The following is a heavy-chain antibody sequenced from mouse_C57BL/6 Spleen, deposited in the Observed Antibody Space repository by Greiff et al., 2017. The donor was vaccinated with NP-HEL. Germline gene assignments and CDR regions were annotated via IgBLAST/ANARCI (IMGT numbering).Heavy chain of an antibody. V-gene: IGHV1-47*01. Sequence: VQLQQSGAELVKPGASVTMSCKASGYTFTTYPIERMKQNHGKSLEWIGNYHPYNDDTKYNEKFKGKATLTVEKSSSTVYLELSRLTSDDSAVYSCARGGVSYGSSYDDWGKGTTLTVSS. J-gene: IGHJ2*01. D-gene: IGHD1-1*01. CDR3: ARGGVSYGSSYDD. CDR2: YHPYNDDT. CDR1: GYTFTTYP.